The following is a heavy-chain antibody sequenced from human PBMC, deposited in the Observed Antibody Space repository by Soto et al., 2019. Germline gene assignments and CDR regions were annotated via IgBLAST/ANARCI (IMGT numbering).Heavy chain of an antibody. D-gene: IGHD6-19*01. CDR1: GYTFTGYY. J-gene: IGHJ6*02. Sequence: ASVKVSCKASGYTFTGYYMHWVRQAPGQGLEWMGWINPNSGGTNYAQKFQGWVTMTRDSSISTAYMELSRLRSDDTAVYYCARDAESSGWYYYYGMDVWGQGTTVTSP. CDR2: INPNSGGT. CDR3: ARDAESSGWYYYYGMDV. V-gene: IGHV1-2*04.